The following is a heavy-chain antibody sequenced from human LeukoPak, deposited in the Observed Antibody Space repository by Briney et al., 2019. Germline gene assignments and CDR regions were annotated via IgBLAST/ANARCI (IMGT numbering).Heavy chain of an antibody. D-gene: IGHD3-3*01. CDR1: GFTFSDYY. V-gene: IGHV3-11*01. CDR2: ISSSGSTI. CDR3: ARGITIFGVPRTPYGMDV. J-gene: IGHJ6*02. Sequence: PGGSLRLSCAASGFTFSDYYMSWIRQAPGKGLEWVSYISSSGSTIYYADSVKGRFTISRDNAKNSLYLQMNSLRAEDTAVYYCARGITIFGVPRTPYGMDVWGQGTTVTVSS.